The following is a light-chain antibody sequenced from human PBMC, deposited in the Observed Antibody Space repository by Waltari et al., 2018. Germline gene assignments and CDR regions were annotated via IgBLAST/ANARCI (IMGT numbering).Light chain of an antibody. Sequence: QSVLTQPPSASGTPGQRVSISCSRRNSNIGGTMVHWYQLLPGLAPTLLSYGDNQRPSGVPDRFSGSRSGNSASLAISGLQSEDEADYYCAAWDDSLNVIFGGGTKLTVL. V-gene: IGLV1-44*01. CDR2: GDN. CDR1: NSNIGGTM. CDR3: AAWDDSLNVI. J-gene: IGLJ2*01.